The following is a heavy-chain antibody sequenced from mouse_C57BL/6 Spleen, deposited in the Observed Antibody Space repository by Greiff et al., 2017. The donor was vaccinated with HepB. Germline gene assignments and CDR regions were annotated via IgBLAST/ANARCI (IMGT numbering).Heavy chain of an antibody. CDR2: IYPGDGDT. Sequence: QVQLKQSGPELVKPGASVKISCKASGYAFSSSWMNWVKQRPGKGLEWIGRIYPGDGDTNYNGKFKGKATLTADKSSSTAYMQLSSLTSEDSAVYFCAREAYYSNLYYFDYWGQGTTLTVSS. CDR1: GYAFSSSW. V-gene: IGHV1-82*01. J-gene: IGHJ2*01. D-gene: IGHD2-5*01. CDR3: AREAYYSNLYYFDY.